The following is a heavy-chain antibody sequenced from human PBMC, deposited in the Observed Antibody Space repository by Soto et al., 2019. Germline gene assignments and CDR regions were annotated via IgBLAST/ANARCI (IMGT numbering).Heavy chain of an antibody. CDR3: ARENYFDS. Sequence: GGSLRLSCAASGFTFHNYWMGWVRQTPDKGLEWVANIKPDGSEKYYVDSVKGRFTISRDNAKNSLYLQMNSLRAEDTAVYYCARENYFDSWGQGTLVTVSS. J-gene: IGHJ4*02. CDR2: IKPDGSEK. V-gene: IGHV3-7*01. CDR1: GFTFHNYW.